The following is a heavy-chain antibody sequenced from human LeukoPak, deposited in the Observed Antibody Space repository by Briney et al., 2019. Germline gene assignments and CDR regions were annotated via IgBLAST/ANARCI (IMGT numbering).Heavy chain of an antibody. V-gene: IGHV3-30-3*01. D-gene: IGHD3-10*01. CDR2: ISYDGSNK. J-gene: IGHJ4*02. Sequence: GGSLRLSCAASGFTFSSYAMHWVRQAPGKGLEWVAVISYDGSNKYYADSAKGRFTISRDNSKNTLYLQMNSLRAEDTAVYYCARACITMVRGVIHPIDYWGQGTLVTVSS. CDR1: GFTFSSYA. CDR3: ARACITMVRGVIHPIDY.